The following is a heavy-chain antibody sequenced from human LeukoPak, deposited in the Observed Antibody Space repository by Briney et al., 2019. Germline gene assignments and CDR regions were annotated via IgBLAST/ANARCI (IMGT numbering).Heavy chain of an antibody. CDR1: GGSISSSSYY. CDR3: ARSGSIGSGVGWFDP. Sequence: SETLSLTCTVSGGSISSSSYYWGWIRQPPGKGLEWIGSIYYSGSTYYNPSLKSRVTISVDTSKNQFSLKLSSVTAADTAVYYCARSGSIGSGVGWFDPWGQGTLVTVSS. CDR2: IYYSGST. V-gene: IGHV4-39*07. D-gene: IGHD5/OR15-5a*01. J-gene: IGHJ5*02.